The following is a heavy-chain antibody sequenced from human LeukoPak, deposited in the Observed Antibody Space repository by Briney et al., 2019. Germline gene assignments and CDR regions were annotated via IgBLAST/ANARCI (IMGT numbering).Heavy chain of an antibody. CDR2: IRYDGSNK. D-gene: IGHD2-15*01. CDR1: GFTFSSYS. J-gene: IGHJ4*02. CDR3: AKDFCSGGSCYFFDY. V-gene: IGHV3-30*02. Sequence: GGSLRLSCAASGFTFSSYSMNWVRQAPGKGLEWVAFIRYDGSNKYYADSVKGRFTISRDNSKNTLYLQMNSLRAEDTAVYYCAKDFCSGGSCYFFDYWGQGTLVTVSS.